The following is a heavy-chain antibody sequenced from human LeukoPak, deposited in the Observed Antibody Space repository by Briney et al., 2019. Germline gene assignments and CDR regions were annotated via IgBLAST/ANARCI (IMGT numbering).Heavy chain of an antibody. J-gene: IGHJ4*02. Sequence: PGGSLRLSCAASGFTFSAYYMSWVRQAPGKGLEWVANIRQDGGEKYHVDSVKGRFTISRDNAKNSLYLQMNSLRAEDTAVYYCARRYFDYWGQGTLVTVSS. CDR2: IRQDGGEK. CDR3: ARRYFDY. CDR1: GFTFSAYY. V-gene: IGHV3-7*03.